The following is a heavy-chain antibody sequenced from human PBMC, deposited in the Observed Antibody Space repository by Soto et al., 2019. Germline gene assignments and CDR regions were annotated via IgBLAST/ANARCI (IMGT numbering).Heavy chain of an antibody. CDR2: ISSSSSYT. J-gene: IGHJ4*02. D-gene: IGHD5-18*01. V-gene: IGHV3-11*06. CDR3: ARDGYSYGPPMGVDY. CDR1: GFTFSDYY. Sequence: SLRLSCVASGFTFSDYYISWIVQAPGKGLEWVSYISSSSSYTNYADSVKGRFTISRDNAKNSLYLQMNSLRAEDTAVYYCARDGYSYGPPMGVDYWGQGTLVTVSS.